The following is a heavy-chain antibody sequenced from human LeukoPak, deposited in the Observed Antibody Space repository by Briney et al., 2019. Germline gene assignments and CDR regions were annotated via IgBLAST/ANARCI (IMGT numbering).Heavy chain of an antibody. J-gene: IGHJ4*02. Sequence: SETLSLTCAVSGGSFTDHYWTWIRQPRGKGLEWIGEINPSGSAYYNPSLKSRVAISVDTSKNQFSLTVISVTAADTAVYFCARGPDMILGLGGASLDHWGQGNLVTVSS. V-gene: IGHV4-34*01. CDR3: ARGPDMILGLGGASLDH. D-gene: IGHD3/OR15-3a*01. CDR1: GGSFTDHY. CDR2: INPSGSA.